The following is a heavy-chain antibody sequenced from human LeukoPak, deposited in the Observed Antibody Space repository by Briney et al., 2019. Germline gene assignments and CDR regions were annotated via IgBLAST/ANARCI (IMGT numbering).Heavy chain of an antibody. J-gene: IGHJ4*02. V-gene: IGHV4-31*03. CDR3: ARHEASGGGNLLY. CDR1: GGSISSGHYY. Sequence: SQTLSLTCTVSGGSISSGHYYWSWIRQHPGTGLEWIGYIYYSVYTYYTQFLKSRVTISIDTSKNQFSLKLSSVTAADTAVYYCARHEASGGGNLLYWGQGTLVTVSS. D-gene: IGHD4-23*01. CDR2: IYYSVYT.